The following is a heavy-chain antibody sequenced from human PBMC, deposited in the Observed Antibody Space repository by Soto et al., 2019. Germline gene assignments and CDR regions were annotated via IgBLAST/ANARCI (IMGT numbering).Heavy chain of an antibody. CDR1: GGSISSGDYY. CDR2: IYYSGST. J-gene: IGHJ4*02. D-gene: IGHD3-10*01. V-gene: IGHV4-30-4*01. Sequence: PSETLSLTCTVSGGSISSGDYYWSWIRQPPGKGLEWIGYIYYSGSTYYNPSLKSRVTISVDTSKNQFSLKLSSVTDADTAVYYCARHNYGSGSTYFDYWGQGTPVTDAS. CDR3: ARHNYGSGSTYFDY.